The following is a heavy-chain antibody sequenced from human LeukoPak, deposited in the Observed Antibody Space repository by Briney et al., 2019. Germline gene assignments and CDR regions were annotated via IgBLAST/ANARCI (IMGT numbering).Heavy chain of an antibody. D-gene: IGHD1-26*01. J-gene: IGHJ4*02. CDR1: GFTFSGSP. V-gene: IGHV3-30-3*01. Sequence: PGGSLRLSCAASGFTFSGSPMHWVRQAPGKGLEWVAVISYDGSNKYYADSVKGRFTISRDNSKNTLYLQMNSLRAEDTAVYYCARDGYSESRPTGFDYWGQGTLVTVSS. CDR3: ARDGYSESRPTGFDY. CDR2: ISYDGSNK.